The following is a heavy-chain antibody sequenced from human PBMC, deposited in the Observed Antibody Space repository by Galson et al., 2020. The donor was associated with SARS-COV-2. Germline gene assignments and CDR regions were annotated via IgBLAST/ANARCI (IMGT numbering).Heavy chain of an antibody. CDR3: ARWSLGYCSSTSCHTAFDI. Sequence: SETLSLTCTVSGGSISSYYWSWIRQPPGKGLEWIGYIYYSGSTNYNPSLKSRVTISVDTSKNQFSLKLSSVTAADKAVYYCARWSLGYCSSTSCHTAFDIWGQGTMVTVSS. J-gene: IGHJ3*02. V-gene: IGHV4-59*08. CDR1: GGSISSYY. D-gene: IGHD2-2*02. CDR2: IYYSGST.